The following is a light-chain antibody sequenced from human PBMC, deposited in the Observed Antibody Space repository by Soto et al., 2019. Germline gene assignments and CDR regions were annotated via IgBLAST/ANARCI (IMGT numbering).Light chain of an antibody. V-gene: IGKV3-20*01. CDR2: GAS. CDR3: QQYGSSTLT. CDR1: QSVSSSY. J-gene: IGKJ5*01. Sequence: EIVLTQSPGTLSLSPGERATLSCRASQSVSSSYLAWYQQKPGQAPRLLIYGASSRATGIPDRFSGSGSGTDFTLTISRLEPEDFAVYYCQQYGSSTLTFGQGTRTEIK.